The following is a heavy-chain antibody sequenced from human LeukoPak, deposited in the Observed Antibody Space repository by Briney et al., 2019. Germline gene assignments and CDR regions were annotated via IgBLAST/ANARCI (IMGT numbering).Heavy chain of an antibody. V-gene: IGHV3-33*01. CDR3: ARDPYTYYDYVWGADY. Sequence: PGGSLRLSCAASGFTFSSCGMHWVGQAPGKGLEWVAVIWYDGSNKYYADSVKGRFTISRDNSKNTLYLQMNSLRAEDTAVYYCARDPYTYYDYVWGADYWGQGTLVTVSS. J-gene: IGHJ4*02. D-gene: IGHD3-16*01. CDR2: IWYDGSNK. CDR1: GFTFSSCG.